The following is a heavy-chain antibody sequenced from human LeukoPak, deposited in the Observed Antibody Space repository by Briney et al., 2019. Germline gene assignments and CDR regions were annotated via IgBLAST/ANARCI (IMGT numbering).Heavy chain of an antibody. V-gene: IGHV4-39*01. CDR3: ATHGGDGPGSSNFDY. Sequence: SETLSLTCTVSGGSISNNNYYCGWIRQPPGKALHWIGSIYYSGSTLHNPSLMSRVTMSVDTSKNQFALKLSSVTAADTAVYYCATHGGDGPGSSNFDYWGQGTLVTVSS. CDR1: GGSISNNNYY. CDR2: IYYSGST. J-gene: IGHJ4*02. D-gene: IGHD3-10*01.